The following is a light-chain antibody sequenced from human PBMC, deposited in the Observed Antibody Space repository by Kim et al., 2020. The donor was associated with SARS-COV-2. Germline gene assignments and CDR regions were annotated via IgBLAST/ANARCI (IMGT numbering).Light chain of an antibody. V-gene: IGKV3-20*01. CDR2: GAS. J-gene: IGKJ1*01. CDR1: QSVSSNY. Sequence: EIVLTQSPGTLSLSPGERATLSCRASQSVSSNYLAWYQQKPGQAPRLLIYGASSRATGIPHRFSGSGSGTDFTLTITRLEPEDFAVYYCQQYSSSPATFGQGNKVDIK. CDR3: QQYSSSPAT.